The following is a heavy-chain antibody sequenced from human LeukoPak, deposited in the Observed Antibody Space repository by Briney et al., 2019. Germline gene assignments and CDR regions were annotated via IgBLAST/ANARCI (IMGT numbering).Heavy chain of an antibody. CDR1: GFTFSSYA. D-gene: IGHD3-10*01. V-gene: IGHV3-23*01. J-gene: IGHJ4*02. CDR2: ISGSGGST. Sequence: GGSLRLSCAASGFTFSSYAMGWVRQAPGKGLEWVSAISGSGGSTYYADSVKGRFTISRDNSKNTLYLQMNSLGAEDTAVYYCAREESGGGYFDYWGQGTLVTVSS. CDR3: AREESGGGYFDY.